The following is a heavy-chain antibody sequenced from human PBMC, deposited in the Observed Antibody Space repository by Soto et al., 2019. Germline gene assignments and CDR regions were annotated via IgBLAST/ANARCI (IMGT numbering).Heavy chain of an antibody. Sequence: QVQLVESGGGVVQPGRSLRLSCAASGFTFSSYAMHWVRQAPGKGLEWVAVISYDGSNKYYADSVKGRFTISRDNSKNTLYLQMNSLRAEDTAVYYCARDSRYYYGMDAWGQGTTVTVSS. CDR3: ARDSRYYYGMDA. V-gene: IGHV3-30-3*01. CDR2: ISYDGSNK. CDR1: GFTFSSYA. J-gene: IGHJ6*02.